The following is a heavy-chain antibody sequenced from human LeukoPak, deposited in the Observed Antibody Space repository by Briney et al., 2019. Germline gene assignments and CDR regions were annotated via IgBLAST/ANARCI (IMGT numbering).Heavy chain of an antibody. CDR3: AKDIRATSVAGTSGFDN. Sequence: PGRSLRLSCAASGFTFDDYAMHWVRQAPGKGLEWVSGISWNSGEIVYADSVKGRFTISRDNAKNSLYLQMNSLRAEDTALYYCAKDIRATSVAGTSGFDNWGQGTLVTVSS. J-gene: IGHJ4*02. CDR2: ISWNSGEI. V-gene: IGHV3-9*01. D-gene: IGHD6-19*01. CDR1: GFTFDDYA.